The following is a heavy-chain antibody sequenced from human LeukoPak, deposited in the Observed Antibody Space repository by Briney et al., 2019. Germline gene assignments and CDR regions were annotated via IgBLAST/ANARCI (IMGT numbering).Heavy chain of an antibody. Sequence: GGSLRLSCAASGFTFSRSWMHWVRQAPGKGLEWVSYISSSSGTIYYADSVKGRFTISRDNAKNSLYLQMNSLRAEDTAVYYCATPLGLPAAVSYALDIWGQGTMVTVSS. J-gene: IGHJ3*02. D-gene: IGHD2-2*01. CDR2: ISSSSGTI. V-gene: IGHV3-48*01. CDR1: GFTFSRSW. CDR3: ATPLGLPAAVSYALDI.